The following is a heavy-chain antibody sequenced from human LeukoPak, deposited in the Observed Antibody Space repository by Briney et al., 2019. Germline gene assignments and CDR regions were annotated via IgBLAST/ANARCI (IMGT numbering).Heavy chain of an antibody. CDR2: IIPILGIA. D-gene: IGHD2-15*01. CDR1: GGTFSSYA. V-gene: IGHV1-69*04. CDR3: ARASGGSATTYTLDY. J-gene: IGHJ4*02. Sequence: SVKVSCKASGGTFSSYAISWVRQAPGQGLEWMGRIIPILGIANYAQKFQGRVTITADKSTSTAYMELSSLRSEDTAVYYCARASGGSATTYTLDYWGQGTLVTVSS.